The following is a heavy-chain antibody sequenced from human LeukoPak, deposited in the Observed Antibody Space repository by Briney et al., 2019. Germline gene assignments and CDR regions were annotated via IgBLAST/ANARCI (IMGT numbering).Heavy chain of an antibody. CDR1: GGSISSYY. J-gene: IGHJ6*03. CDR2: IYYSGST. Sequence: SETLSLTCTVSGGSISSYYWSWIRQPPGKGLGWIGYIYYSGSTNYNPSLKSRVTISVDTSKNQFSLKLSSVTAADTAVYYCARTTEGGYTYDYFYYYYMDVWGKGTTVTISS. D-gene: IGHD5-18*01. CDR3: ARTTEGGYTYDYFYYYYMDV. V-gene: IGHV4-59*01.